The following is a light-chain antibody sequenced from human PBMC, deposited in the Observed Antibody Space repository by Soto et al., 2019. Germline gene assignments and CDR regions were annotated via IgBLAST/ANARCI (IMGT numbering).Light chain of an antibody. CDR1: QSVSSN. CDR3: QQYNNWPRT. CDR2: GAS. J-gene: IGKJ1*01. Sequence: EVVLTQSPGTLSLSPGDRASLSCRASQSVSSNLAWYQQKPGQAPRLLIYGASTRATGTPARFSGSGSGTEFTLTISSLQSEDFAVYYCQQYNNWPRTFGQGTKVDI. V-gene: IGKV3-15*01.